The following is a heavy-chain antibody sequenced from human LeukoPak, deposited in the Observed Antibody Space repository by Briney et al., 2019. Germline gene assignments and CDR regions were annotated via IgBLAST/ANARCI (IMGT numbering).Heavy chain of an antibody. D-gene: IGHD6-19*01. J-gene: IGHJ4*02. CDR1: GFMFHDYA. V-gene: IGHV3-43*02. Sequence: GGSLRLSCAAPGFMFHDYAIHWVRQAPGKGLEWVSLISGDGGSTFYADSVKGRFTISRDNSKTSLHLQMNSLRSDDTALYYCARESESSGWYDYWGQGTLVTVSS. CDR3: ARESESSGWYDY. CDR2: ISGDGGST.